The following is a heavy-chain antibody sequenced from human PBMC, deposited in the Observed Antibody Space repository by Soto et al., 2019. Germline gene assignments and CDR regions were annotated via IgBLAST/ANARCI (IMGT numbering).Heavy chain of an antibody. CDR3: ARSLAGIWRMVFAF. V-gene: IGHV4-30-2*01. J-gene: IGHJ4*02. CDR1: GGSISSGGYP. Sequence: PLETLSVTCAVSGGSISSGGYPWSWIRQPPWKALEWIGYIYHSGSTYYNPSLKRRVTISVDRSKNQFSLKLSSVTAADTAVYYCARSLAGIWRMVFAFWRQGTLVPVSS. CDR2: IYHSGST. D-gene: IGHD3-3*02.